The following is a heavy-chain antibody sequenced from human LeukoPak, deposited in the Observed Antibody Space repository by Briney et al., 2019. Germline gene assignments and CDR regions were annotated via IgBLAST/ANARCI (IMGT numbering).Heavy chain of an antibody. J-gene: IGHJ4*02. D-gene: IGHD3-16*01. CDR2: ISSSGSTI. CDR1: GFTFSSYE. CDR3: AKVRGTTLGGRFDY. V-gene: IGHV3-48*03. Sequence: GGSLRLSCAASGFTFSSYEMNWVRQAPGKGLEWVSYISSSGSTIYYADSVKGRFTISRDNAKNSLYLQMNSLRAEDTAVYYCAKVRGTTLGGRFDYWGQGTLVTVSS.